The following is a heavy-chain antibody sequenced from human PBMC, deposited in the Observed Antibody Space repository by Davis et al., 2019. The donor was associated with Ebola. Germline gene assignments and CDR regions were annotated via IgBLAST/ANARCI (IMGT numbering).Heavy chain of an antibody. CDR3: ARGTDDYNPGGYIDS. D-gene: IGHD5-24*01. Sequence: KVSCKGSGYSFTTYWIAWVRQTPAKGLECLGIMFPGDSDTRYSPSFQGQFIISADKSISTAYLQWSSLKASDTAMYYCARGTDDYNPGGYIDSWGQGTLVTVSS. CDR2: MFPGDSDT. V-gene: IGHV5-51*01. CDR1: GYSFTTYW. J-gene: IGHJ4*02.